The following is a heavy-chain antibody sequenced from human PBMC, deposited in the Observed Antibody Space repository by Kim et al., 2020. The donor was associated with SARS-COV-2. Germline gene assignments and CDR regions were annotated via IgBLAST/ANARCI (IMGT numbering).Heavy chain of an antibody. CDR1: GFTFSSYS. D-gene: IGHD2-15*01. J-gene: IGHJ3*02. CDR2: VSGSGTTT. CDR3: VRENYWAFDI. V-gene: IGHV3-48*01. Sequence: GGSRRLSCATSGFTFSSYSMNWVRQAPGKGLEWVSHVSGSGTTTKYADSVQGRFTISRDKAKNSLYQQMSGLRAEDTAVYYCVRENYWAFDIWGQGAMVTVSS.